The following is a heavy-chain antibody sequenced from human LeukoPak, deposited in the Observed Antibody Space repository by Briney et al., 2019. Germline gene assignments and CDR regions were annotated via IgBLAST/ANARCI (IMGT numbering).Heavy chain of an antibody. CDR1: GFTFSSYG. CDR3: ARVRIPRYSSTSVQGY. CDR2: ISYDGSNK. D-gene: IGHD6-13*01. Sequence: GRSLRLSCAASGFTFSSYGMHWVRQAPGKGLEWVAVISYDGSNKYYADSVKGRFTISRDNSKNTLYLQMNSLRAEDTAVHYCARVRIPRYSSTSVQGYWGQGTLVTVSS. J-gene: IGHJ4*02. V-gene: IGHV3-30*06.